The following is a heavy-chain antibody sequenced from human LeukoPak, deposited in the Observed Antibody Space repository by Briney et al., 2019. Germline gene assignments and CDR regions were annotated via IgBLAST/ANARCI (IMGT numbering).Heavy chain of an antibody. CDR1: GFTFSSFT. J-gene: IGHJ3*02. D-gene: IGHD6-19*01. V-gene: IGHV3-21*01. CDR3: AREMYAGWYFAFDI. Sequence: GGSLRLSCTVSGFTFSSFTMNWVRQGPGKGLEWVASISNSGDYISYVDSLKGRFTISRDNAKNSLFLQMSSLRAEDTAVYYCAREMYAGWYFAFDIWGQGTMVTVS. CDR2: ISNSGDYI.